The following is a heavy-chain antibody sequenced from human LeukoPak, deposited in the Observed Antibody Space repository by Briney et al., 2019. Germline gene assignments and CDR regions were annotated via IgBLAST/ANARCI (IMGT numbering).Heavy chain of an antibody. CDR1: GYTFTSYA. J-gene: IGHJ4*02. V-gene: IGHV7-4-1*02. D-gene: IGHD3-22*01. CDR2: INTNTGNP. Sequence: GASVKVSCKASGYTFTSYAMNWVRQAPGQGLEWMGWINTNTGNPTYAQGFTGRFVFSLDTSVSTAYLQISSLKAEDTAVYYCARLGYDSSGYYLNEFDYWGQGTLVTVSS. CDR3: ARLGYDSSGYYLNEFDY.